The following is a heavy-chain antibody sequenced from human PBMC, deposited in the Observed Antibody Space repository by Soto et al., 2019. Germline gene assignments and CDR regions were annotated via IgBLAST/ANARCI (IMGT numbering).Heavy chain of an antibody. J-gene: IGHJ6*03. D-gene: IGHD2-2*01. CDR1: GFTFSNFA. CDR2: ITGSTGTT. CDR3: AKDTSSSPYYMDV. V-gene: IGHV3-23*01. Sequence: EVQVLESGGGSVQPGGSLRLSCTASGFTFSNFAMSWVHHAPGKGLEWVLEITGSTGTTYYADSVRGRFIISRDNSQNTLHLQMNSLRPEDTAVYYCAKDTSSSPYYMDVWGKGTTVTVSS.